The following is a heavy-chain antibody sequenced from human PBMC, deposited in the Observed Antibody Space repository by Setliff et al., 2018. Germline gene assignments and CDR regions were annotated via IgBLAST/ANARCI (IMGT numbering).Heavy chain of an antibody. D-gene: IGHD6-6*01. CDR3: ARGRNIAARLLDS. J-gene: IGHJ4*02. Sequence: PSETLSLTCAAYGGTFSDYHWTWIRQSPEKGLEWIGEINHRGSTNYNPSLKSRVTISIDTSKDQFSLKLISMTAADTAVYYCARGRNIAARLLDSWGQGTLVTSPQ. V-gene: IGHV4-34*01. CDR1: GGTFSDYH. CDR2: INHRGST.